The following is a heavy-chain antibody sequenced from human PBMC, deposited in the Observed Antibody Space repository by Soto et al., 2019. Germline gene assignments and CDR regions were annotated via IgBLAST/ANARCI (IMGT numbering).Heavy chain of an antibody. V-gene: IGHV3-23*01. CDR2: ISGSGGST. CDR3: EKDLLSTWSPSDY. D-gene: IGHD2-15*01. CDR1: GFTFSSYA. Sequence: EVQLLESGGGLVQPGGSLRLSCAASGFTFSSYAMSWVRQAPGKGLEWVSAISGSGGSTYYADSVKGRFTISRDNSKKKLYLQMNSLRAEDTAVYYCEKDLLSTWSPSDYWGQGTLVTVSS. J-gene: IGHJ4*02.